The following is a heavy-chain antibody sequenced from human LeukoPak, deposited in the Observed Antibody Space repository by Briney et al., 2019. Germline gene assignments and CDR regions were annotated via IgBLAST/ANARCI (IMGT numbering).Heavy chain of an antibody. D-gene: IGHD3-10*01. CDR3: ARVLGYYGSSWFDP. V-gene: IGHV1-18*01. J-gene: IGHJ5*02. CDR2: ISAYNGNT. Sequence: GASVKVSCKASGYTFTSYDISWVRQAPGQGLEWMGWISAYNGNTNYAQKLQGRVTMTTDTSTSTAYMELRSLRSDDTAVYYCARVLGYYGSSWFDPWGQGTLVTVSS. CDR1: GYTFTSYD.